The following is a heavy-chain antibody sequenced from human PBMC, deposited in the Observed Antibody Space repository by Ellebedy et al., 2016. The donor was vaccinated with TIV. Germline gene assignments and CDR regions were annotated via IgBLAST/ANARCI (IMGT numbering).Heavy chain of an antibody. CDR3: ARGAAYYDILSEYNWFDP. V-gene: IGHV3-21*04. Sequence: GGSLRLSCAASGFTFSSYSMNWVRQAPGKGLEWVSSISSSSSYIYYADSVKGRFTISRDNAKNSLYLQMNSLRAEDTAVYYCARGAAYYDILSEYNWFDPWGQGTLVTVSS. CDR2: ISSSSSYI. J-gene: IGHJ5*02. D-gene: IGHD3-9*01. CDR1: GFTFSSYS.